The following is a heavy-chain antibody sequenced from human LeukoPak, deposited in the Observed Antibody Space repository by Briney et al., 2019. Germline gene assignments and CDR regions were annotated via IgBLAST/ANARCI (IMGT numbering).Heavy chain of an antibody. J-gene: IGHJ4*02. CDR3: ARGPRSLDY. D-gene: IGHD2-15*01. CDR1: GGTFSSYA. Sequence: SVKVSCKASGGTFSSYAISWVRQAPGQGLEWMGGIIPIFGTANYAQKFQGRVTITTDESTSTAYMELSSLRSDDTAVYYCARGPRSLDYWGQGTLVTVSS. CDR2: IIPIFGTA. V-gene: IGHV1-69*05.